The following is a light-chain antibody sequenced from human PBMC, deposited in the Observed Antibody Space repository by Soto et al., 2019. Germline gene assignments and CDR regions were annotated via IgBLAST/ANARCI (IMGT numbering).Light chain of an antibody. CDR2: KAS. V-gene: IGKV1-5*03. J-gene: IGKJ1*01. CDR1: QSISSW. CDR3: QQYNSFPT. Sequence: DIQMTQSPSTLSASVGDRVTITCRASQSISSWLAWYQQKPGKAPKILTYKASSLESGVPSRFSGSGSGTEFTLTISSLQPDDFATYYCQQYNSFPTFGQGTNVEIK.